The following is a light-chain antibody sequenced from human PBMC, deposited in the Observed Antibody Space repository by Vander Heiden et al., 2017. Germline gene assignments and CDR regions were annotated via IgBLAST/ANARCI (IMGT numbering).Light chain of an antibody. CDR3: QQDNNLFP. CDR2: DAS. J-gene: IGKJ4*01. V-gene: IGKV1-33*01. Sequence: DIQMTQSPSSLSASVGDRVTITCQASQDISNYLNWYQQKPGKAPKLLIYDASNLETGVPSRFSGSGSGTDFTFTISSLQPEDIATYYWQQDNNLFPFGGGTKVEIK. CDR1: QDISNY.